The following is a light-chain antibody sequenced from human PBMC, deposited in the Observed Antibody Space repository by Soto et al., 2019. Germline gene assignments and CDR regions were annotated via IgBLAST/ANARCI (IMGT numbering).Light chain of an antibody. Sequence: QSALTQPASVSGSPGQSITISCTGASSDVGTYNLVSWYQQHPGKDPKLIIYEVRKRPSGLSNRFSGSNTGNTASLTLSGLQAEDEADYYCCSYAGSNSVIFGGGTKLTVL. CDR1: SSDVGTYNL. CDR3: CSYAGSNSVI. J-gene: IGLJ2*01. V-gene: IGLV2-23*02. CDR2: EVR.